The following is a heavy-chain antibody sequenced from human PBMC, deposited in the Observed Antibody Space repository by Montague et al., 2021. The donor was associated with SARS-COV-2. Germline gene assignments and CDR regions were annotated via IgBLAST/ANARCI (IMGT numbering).Heavy chain of an antibody. V-gene: IGHV4-34*01. CDR1: GGSFSGYY. CDR2: INHSGST. Sequence: ETLSLTCAVHGGSFSGYYWSWIRQPPGKGLEWIGEINHSGSTNYNPSLRSRVSISVDTSKNQFSPKLSSVTAADTAVYYCARGAPTITMIVVVFTGAGWYFDLWGRGTLVTVSS. D-gene: IGHD3-22*01. J-gene: IGHJ2*01. CDR3: ARGAPTITMIVVVFTGAGWYFDL.